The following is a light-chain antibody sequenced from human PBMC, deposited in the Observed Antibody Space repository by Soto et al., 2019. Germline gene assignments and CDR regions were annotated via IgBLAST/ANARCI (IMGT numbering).Light chain of an antibody. J-gene: IGKJ2*01. CDR1: QSVSSN. CDR3: QQYNNWPPANT. V-gene: IGKV3-15*01. Sequence: EIVMTQSPATLSVSPGERATLSCGASQSVSSNLAWYQQKPGQAPRLLIYGASTRATGIPARFSGSGSGTEFTLTVSSLQSEDFVVYYCQQYNNWPPANTFGQGTKLEIK. CDR2: GAS.